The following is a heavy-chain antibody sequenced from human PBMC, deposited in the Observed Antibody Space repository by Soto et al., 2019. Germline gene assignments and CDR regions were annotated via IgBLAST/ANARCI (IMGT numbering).Heavy chain of an antibody. J-gene: IGHJ6*03. CDR2: ISANNGDT. V-gene: IGHV1-18*01. CDR3: ARMVRGSNIDYYYYMDV. D-gene: IGHD3-10*01. Sequence: QVQLVQSGAEVKKPGASVKVSCEASGYTFTSHGISWVRQAPGQGLEWMGWISANNGDTNYAQKFQGRVTVTTDTSTSTGYMELRSLRSEDTAVYYCARMVRGSNIDYYYYMDVWGIGTTVTVSS. CDR1: GYTFTSHG.